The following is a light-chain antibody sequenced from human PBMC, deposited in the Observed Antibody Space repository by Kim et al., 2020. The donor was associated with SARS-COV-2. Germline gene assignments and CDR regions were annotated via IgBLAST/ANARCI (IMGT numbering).Light chain of an antibody. V-gene: IGLV1-40*01. Sequence: GTSSCTGSSSNSGAGYDVHWYQQLPGTAPKLLIYGNSNRPSGVPDRFSGSKSGTSASLAITGLQAEDEADYYCQSYDSSLSALYVFGTGTKVTVL. CDR1: SSNSGAGYD. J-gene: IGLJ1*01. CDR3: QSYDSSLSALYV. CDR2: GNS.